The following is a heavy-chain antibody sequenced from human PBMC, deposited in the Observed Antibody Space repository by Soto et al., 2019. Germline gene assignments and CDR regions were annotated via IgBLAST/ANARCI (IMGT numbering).Heavy chain of an antibody. CDR2: IIPIFGTA. CDR1: GGTFSSYA. J-gene: IGHJ4*02. V-gene: IGHV1-69*06. Sequence: ASVKVSCKASGGTFSSYAISWVRQAPGQGLEWMGGIIPIFGTANYAQKFQGRVTITADKSTSTAYMELSSLRSEDTAVYYCARVLGADFWSGYYFDYWGQGTLVTVSS. D-gene: IGHD3-3*01. CDR3: ARVLGADFWSGYYFDY.